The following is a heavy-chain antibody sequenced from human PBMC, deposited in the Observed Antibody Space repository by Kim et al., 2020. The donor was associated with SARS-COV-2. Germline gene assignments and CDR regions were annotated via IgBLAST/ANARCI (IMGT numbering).Heavy chain of an antibody. D-gene: IGHD1-1*01. V-gene: IGHV4-34*01. Sequence: TYNPSLKSRVTLSVTTSKNQFSLKLSSVTAADTAVYYCARGWEVMEPFDYWGQGTLVTVSS. J-gene: IGHJ4*02. CDR3: ARGWEVMEPFDY.